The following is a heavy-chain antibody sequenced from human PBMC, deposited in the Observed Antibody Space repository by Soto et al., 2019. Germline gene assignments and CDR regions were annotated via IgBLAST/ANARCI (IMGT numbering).Heavy chain of an antibody. V-gene: IGHV3-7*01. D-gene: IGHD2-15*01. CDR2: IKQDGSEK. CDR1: GFTFSSYW. CDR3: ASTTNKAARSDY. Sequence: GGSLRLSCAASGFTFSSYWMSWVRQAPGKGLEWVANIKQDGSEKYYVDSVKGRFTISRDNAKKSLYLQMNSLRAEDTAVYYCASTTNKAARSDYWGQGTLVTVSS. J-gene: IGHJ4*02.